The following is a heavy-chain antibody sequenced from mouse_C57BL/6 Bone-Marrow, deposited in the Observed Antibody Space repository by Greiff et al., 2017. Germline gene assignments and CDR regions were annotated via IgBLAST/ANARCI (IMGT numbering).Heavy chain of an antibody. J-gene: IGHJ3*01. Sequence: EVQLMESGGDLVKPGGSLKLSCAASGFTFSSYGMSWVRQTPDKRLEWVATISSGGSYTYYPDSVKGRFTISRDNAKNTLYLQMSSLKSEDTAMYYCARRFGTPFAYWGQGTLVTVSA. D-gene: IGHD4-1*01. V-gene: IGHV5-6*01. CDR1: GFTFSSYG. CDR3: ARRFGTPFAY. CDR2: ISSGGSYT.